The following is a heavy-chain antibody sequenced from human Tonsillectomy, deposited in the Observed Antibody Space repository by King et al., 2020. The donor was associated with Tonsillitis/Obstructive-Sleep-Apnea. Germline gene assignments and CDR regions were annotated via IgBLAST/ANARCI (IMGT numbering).Heavy chain of an antibody. D-gene: IGHD4-23*01. CDR3: ASAGNGDFDY. V-gene: IGHV1-69*10. J-gene: IGHJ4*02. CDR2: IIPVLGIP. Sequence: QLVQSGAEVKKPGSSVTVSCKASGGTFSSYAIGWVRQAPGQGLEWMGGIIPVLGIPNYAQKFQGRVTITADVSTSTAYMELSSLRSEDTAVYYCASAGNGDFDYWGQGTLVTASS. CDR1: GGTFSSYA.